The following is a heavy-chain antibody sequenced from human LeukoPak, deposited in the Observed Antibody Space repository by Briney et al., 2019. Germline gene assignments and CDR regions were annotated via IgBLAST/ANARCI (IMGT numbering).Heavy chain of an antibody. D-gene: IGHD3-3*01. J-gene: IGHJ5*02. CDR3: ARAPYGYWNRFDL. CDR1: GGSFSSYY. CDR2: IYYSGST. V-gene: IGHV4-59*08. Sequence: SDTLSLTCTVSGGSFSSYYWSCIREPPGTGLEWIGYIYYSGSTNYNPSLKSRVTISADMSKNEFSLNLCSMTAADTAVYFCARAPYGYWNRFDLWGQGAQVTVSS.